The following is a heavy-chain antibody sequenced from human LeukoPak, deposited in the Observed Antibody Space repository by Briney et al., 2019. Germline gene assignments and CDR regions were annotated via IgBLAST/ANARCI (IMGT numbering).Heavy chain of an antibody. Sequence: SETLSLTCTVSGGSISSSSYYWGWIRQPPGKGLEWIGSIYYSGSTYYNPSLKSRVTISVDTSKNQFSLKLSSVTAADTAVYYCARDWVATYGDYVDAFDIWGQGTMVTVSS. D-gene: IGHD4-17*01. V-gene: IGHV4-39*07. J-gene: IGHJ3*02. CDR3: ARDWVATYGDYVDAFDI. CDR1: GGSISSSSYY. CDR2: IYYSGST.